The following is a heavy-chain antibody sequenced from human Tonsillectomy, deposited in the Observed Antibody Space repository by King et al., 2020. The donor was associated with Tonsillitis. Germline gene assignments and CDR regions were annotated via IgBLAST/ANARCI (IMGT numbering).Heavy chain of an antibody. CDR1: GFSLSTSGVG. CDR2: IYWNDDK. V-gene: IGHV2-5*01. CDR3: AHSLLSPRLWFGEPDPSNWFDP. Sequence: ITLKESGPTLVKPTQTLTLTCTFSGFSLSTSGVGVGWIRQPPGKALEWLALIYWNDDKRYSPSLKSRLTITKDTSENQVVLTMTNMDPVDTATYYCAHSLLSPRLWFGEPDPSNWFDPWGQGTLVTVSS. D-gene: IGHD3-10*01. J-gene: IGHJ5*02.